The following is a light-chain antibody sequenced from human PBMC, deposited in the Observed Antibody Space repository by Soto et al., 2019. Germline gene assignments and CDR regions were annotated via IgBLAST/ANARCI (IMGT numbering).Light chain of an antibody. Sequence: QSALTQPRSVSVSPGQSITISCTGTSSDIGGHNSVSWYQQYPGKAPRLMIYGVTERPSGVPRRFSGSKSGNTASLTISGLQADDEADYYCCSYAGRFVFGSGTKVTVL. CDR2: GVT. J-gene: IGLJ1*01. CDR3: CSYAGRFV. CDR1: SSDIGGHNS. V-gene: IGLV2-11*01.